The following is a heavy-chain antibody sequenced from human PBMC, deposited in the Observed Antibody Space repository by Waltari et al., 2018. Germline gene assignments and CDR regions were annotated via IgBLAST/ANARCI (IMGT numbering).Heavy chain of an antibody. D-gene: IGHD3-22*01. J-gene: IGHJ4*02. CDR2: INHSGST. V-gene: IGHV4-34*01. CDR1: GGSFSGYY. Sequence: QVQLQQWGAGLLKPSETLSLTCAVYGGSFSGYYWSWIRQPPGKGLEWIGEINHSGSTNYNPSLKSRVTISVDTSKNQFSLKLSSVTAADTAVYYCARGSHGYYYDSSGYYKVWGQGTLVTVSS. CDR3: ARGSHGYYYDSSGYYKV.